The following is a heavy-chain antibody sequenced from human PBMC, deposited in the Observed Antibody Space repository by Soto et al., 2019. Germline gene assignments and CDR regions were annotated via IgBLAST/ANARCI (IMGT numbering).Heavy chain of an antibody. D-gene: IGHD3-16*01. V-gene: IGHV3-48*03. CDR1: GFTVTTSE. J-gene: IGHJ6*02. Sequence: EVQLVESGGGLVQPGGSLKLSCTVSGFTVTTSEMNWVRQAPGKGLDWVAYINSGGVTLYADSVEGRFTISRDNAQNSLFLQMNSLRAEDTALYYCTRDKGEQVAYGMDVWGQGTTVTVSS. CDR3: TRDKGEQVAYGMDV. CDR2: INSGGVTL.